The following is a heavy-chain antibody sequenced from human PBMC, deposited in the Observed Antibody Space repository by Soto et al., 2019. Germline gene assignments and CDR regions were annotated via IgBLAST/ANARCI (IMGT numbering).Heavy chain of an antibody. Sequence: GGSLRLSCAASGFTFSSYWMSWVRQAPGKGLEWVANIKQDGSEKYYVDSVKGRFTISRDNSKNTLYLQMNSLRAEDTAVYYCAKDSYNWNPVGDFDYWGQGTQVTVSS. CDR3: AKDSYNWNPVGDFDY. V-gene: IGHV3-7*03. D-gene: IGHD1-20*01. J-gene: IGHJ4*02. CDR2: IKQDGSEK. CDR1: GFTFSSYW.